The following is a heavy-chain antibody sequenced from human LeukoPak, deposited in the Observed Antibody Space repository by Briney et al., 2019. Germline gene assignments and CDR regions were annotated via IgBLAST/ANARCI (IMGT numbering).Heavy chain of an antibody. D-gene: IGHD3-22*01. CDR3: ARDKGLKDYYGMDA. CDR2: ISSSSSYI. V-gene: IGHV3-21*01. J-gene: IGHJ6*02. CDR1: GFTFSSYS. Sequence: GSLRLSCAASGFTFSSYSMNWVRQAPGKGLEWVSSISSSSSYIYYADSVKGRFTISRDNAKNSLYLQMNSLRAEDTAVYYCARDKGLKDYYGMDAWGQGTTVTVSS.